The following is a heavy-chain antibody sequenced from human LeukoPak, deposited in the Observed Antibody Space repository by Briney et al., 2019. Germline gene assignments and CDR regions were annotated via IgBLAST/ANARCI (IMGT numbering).Heavy chain of an antibody. CDR2: ISGSGGST. J-gene: IGHJ4*02. CDR3: AKDRLTYCSGGSCYDPSNY. CDR1: GFTFSSYA. V-gene: IGHV3-23*01. Sequence: GGSLRLFCAASGFTFSSYAMSWVRQAPGKGLEWVSAISGSGGSTYYADSVKGRFTISRDNSKNTLYLQINSLRDEDTAVYYCAKDRLTYCSGGSCYDPSNYRGQGTLVTVSS. D-gene: IGHD2-15*01.